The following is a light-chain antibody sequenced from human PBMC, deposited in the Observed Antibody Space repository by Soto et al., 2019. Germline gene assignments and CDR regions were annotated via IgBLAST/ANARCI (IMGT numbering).Light chain of an antibody. CDR1: QPISRY. CDR2: EAS. V-gene: IGKV1-39*01. CDR3: QQSYSSSWT. Sequence: DIHMTQSPSSLSASVGDRVTITCRASQPISRYVNWYQQKPGKAPKLLIYEASTLQSGVPSRFSGSGSGTDFTLTISSLQPEDFATYSCQQSYSSSWTFGQGTKVDIK. J-gene: IGKJ1*01.